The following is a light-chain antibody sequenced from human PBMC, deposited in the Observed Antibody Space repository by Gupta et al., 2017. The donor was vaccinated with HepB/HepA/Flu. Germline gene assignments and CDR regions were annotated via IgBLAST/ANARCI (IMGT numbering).Light chain of an antibody. CDR2: DAS. J-gene: IGKJ4*01. V-gene: IGKV3-11*01. CDR3: QQRSNWPLT. Sequence: EIVLTQSPATLSLSTGERATLPCRASQNVYTYLAWHQQKPGQAPSLLIYDASNRATGIPARFSGGWSGTDFTLTSSSLEPEDVAVYYCQQRSNWPLTFGGGTKVEIK. CDR1: QNVYTY.